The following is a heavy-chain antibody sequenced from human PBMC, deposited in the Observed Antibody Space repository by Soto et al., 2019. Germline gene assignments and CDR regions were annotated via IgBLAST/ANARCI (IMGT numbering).Heavy chain of an antibody. CDR2: IIPIFGTA. Sequence: ASVKVSCKASGGTFSSYAISWVRQAPGQGLEWMGGIIPIFGTANYAQKFQGRVTITADESTSTAYMELSSLRSEDTAVYYCARGVEMATMRGYAYYYYYYGMDVWGQGTTVTVSS. V-gene: IGHV1-69*13. CDR1: GGTFSSYA. CDR3: ARGVEMATMRGYAYYYYYYGMDV. D-gene: IGHD5-12*01. J-gene: IGHJ6*02.